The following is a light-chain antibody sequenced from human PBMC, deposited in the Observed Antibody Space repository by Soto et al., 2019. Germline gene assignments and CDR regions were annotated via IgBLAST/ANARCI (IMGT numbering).Light chain of an antibody. J-gene: IGLJ3*02. Sequence: QSVLTQPPSASGTPGQRVIISCSGSRSNIQSNTVNWYQQLPGTAPKLLIHSDNMRPSGVPDRFSGSKSGTSASLAISGLQSEDEADYYCSTWDDSPDSPSGLSWVFGGGTKLTVL. CDR2: SDN. V-gene: IGLV1-44*01. CDR1: RSNIQSNT. CDR3: STWDDSPDSPSGLSWV.